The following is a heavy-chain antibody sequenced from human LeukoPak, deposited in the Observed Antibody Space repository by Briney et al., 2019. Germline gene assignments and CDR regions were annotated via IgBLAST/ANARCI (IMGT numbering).Heavy chain of an antibody. V-gene: IGHV3-11*04. CDR2: ISSSGSTI. CDR3: ARSYRWSVTMVRGVIQELDY. J-gene: IGHJ4*02. CDR1: GFTFSDYY. D-gene: IGHD3-10*01. Sequence: PGGSLRLSCAASGFTFSDYYMSWIRQAPGKGLEWVSYISSSGSTIYYADSVKGRFTISRDNAKNSLYLQMNSLRAEDTAVYYCARSYRWSVTMVRGVIQELDYWGQGTLVTVSS.